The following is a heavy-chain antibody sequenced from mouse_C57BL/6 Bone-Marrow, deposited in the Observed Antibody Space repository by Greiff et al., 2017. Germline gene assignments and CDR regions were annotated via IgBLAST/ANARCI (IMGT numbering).Heavy chain of an antibody. V-gene: IGHV1-69*01. D-gene: IGHD1-1*01. CDR2: IDPSDSYT. CDR3: ARGHYYCSSYFYFDY. J-gene: IGHJ2*01. CDR1: GYTFKSYW. Sequence: VQLQQPGAELVMPGASVKLSCKASGYTFKSYWMHWVKQRPGQGLEWIGEIDPSDSYTNYNQKFKGKSTLTVDKSSTTAYMQLSILTSEDSAVYYGARGHYYCSSYFYFDYWGQGTTLTVSS.